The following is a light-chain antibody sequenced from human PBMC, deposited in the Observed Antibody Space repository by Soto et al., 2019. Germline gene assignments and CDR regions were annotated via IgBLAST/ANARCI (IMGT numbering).Light chain of an antibody. CDR1: SSDVGAYNS. V-gene: IGLV2-8*01. Sequence: QSALTQAPSASGSPGQSVTISCTGTSSDVGAYNSVSWYQQHPGKAPKLMIYEVSKGPSGVPDRFSGSKSGNTASLTVSGLQAEDEADYFCNSHAGSNNLWVFGGGTKLIVL. J-gene: IGLJ3*02. CDR2: EVS. CDR3: NSHAGSNNLWV.